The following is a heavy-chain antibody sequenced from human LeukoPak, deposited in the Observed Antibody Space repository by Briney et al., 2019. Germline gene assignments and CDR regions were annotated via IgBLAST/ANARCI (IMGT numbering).Heavy chain of an antibody. CDR2: IYTSGST. Sequence: SETLSLTCTVSGGSISSYYWSWIWQPAGKGLEWIGRIYTSGSTNYNPSLKSRVTMSVDTSKNQFSLKLSSVTAADTAVYYCARESAVAGYWAYYYYYMDVWGKGTTVTVSS. D-gene: IGHD6-19*01. CDR3: ARESAVAGYWAYYYYYMDV. J-gene: IGHJ6*03. CDR1: GGSISSYY. V-gene: IGHV4-4*07.